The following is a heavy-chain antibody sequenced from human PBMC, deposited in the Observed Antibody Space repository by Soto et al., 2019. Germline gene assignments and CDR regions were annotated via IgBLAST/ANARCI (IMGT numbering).Heavy chain of an antibody. J-gene: IGHJ3*02. CDR3: ARDDGLADAFDI. CDR1: GFTVSSNY. V-gene: IGHV3-66*01. D-gene: IGHD4-17*01. CDR2: IYSDSST. Sequence: EVQLVESGGGLVQPGGSLRLSCAASGFTVSSNYMSWVRQAPGKGLEWVSVIYSDSSTYYADSVKGRFTISRDNSKNTLYLQMNSLRAEDTAVYYCARDDGLADAFDIWGQGTMVTGSS.